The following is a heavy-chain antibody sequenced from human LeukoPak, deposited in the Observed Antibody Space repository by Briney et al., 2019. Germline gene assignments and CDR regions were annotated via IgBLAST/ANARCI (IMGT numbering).Heavy chain of an antibody. V-gene: IGHV4-39*01. D-gene: IGHD6-13*01. Sequence: SETLSLTCTVSGGSISSTSHYWGWIRQPPGKGLEWIGSVYYSGSTYYNPSLKSRVTISVDTSKNQFSLRLSSVTATNMAVYFCARLGYSVSWTDCWGQGILVTVSS. J-gene: IGHJ4*02. CDR1: GGSISSTSHY. CDR3: ARLGYSVSWTDC. CDR2: VYYSGST.